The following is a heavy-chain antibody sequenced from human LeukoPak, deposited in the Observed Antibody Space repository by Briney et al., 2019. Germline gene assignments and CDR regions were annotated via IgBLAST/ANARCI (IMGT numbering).Heavy chain of an antibody. V-gene: IGHV1-8*01. D-gene: IGHD1-26*01. J-gene: IGHJ3*02. CDR1: GYTFTSYD. CDR2: MNPNSGNT. CDR3: ARAVIVAGATETIDAFDI. Sequence: ASVKVSCKASGYTFTSYDINRVRQATGQGLEWMGWMNPNSGNTGYAQKFQGRVTMTRNTSISTAYMELSSLRSEDTAVYYCARAVIVAGATETIDAFDIWGQGTMVTVSS.